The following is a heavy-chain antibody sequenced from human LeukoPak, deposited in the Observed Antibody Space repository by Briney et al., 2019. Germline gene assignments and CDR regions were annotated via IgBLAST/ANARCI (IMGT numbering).Heavy chain of an antibody. CDR3: ARSPPPFFYYFDY. V-gene: IGHV3-33*08. CDR2: IWYDGSNK. CDR1: RFTFSDYC. J-gene: IGHJ4*02. Sequence: GGSLRLSCPASRFTFSDYCMRWVRQAPGKGLEWVAVIWYDGSNKYYADSVKGRFTISRDNSKNTLYLQMNSLRAEDTAVYYCARSPPPFFYYFDYWGQGTLVTVSS.